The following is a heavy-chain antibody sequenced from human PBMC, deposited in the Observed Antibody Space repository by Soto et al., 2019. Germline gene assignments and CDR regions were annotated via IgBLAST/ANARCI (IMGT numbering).Heavy chain of an antibody. CDR3: SRFGAYGSH. CDR1: GYTFTSYG. Sequence: QVHLVQSGPEVQKPGASVRVSCKTSGYTFTSYGISWVRQAPGQGLEWMGRVSPNNGDTYYAQKFQGRVTMTTDTSTSTVYIDLTSLTSDDTAIYFCSRFGAYGSHWGQGTLVTVSS. D-gene: IGHD3-10*01. CDR2: VSPNNGDT. J-gene: IGHJ4*02. V-gene: IGHV1-18*04.